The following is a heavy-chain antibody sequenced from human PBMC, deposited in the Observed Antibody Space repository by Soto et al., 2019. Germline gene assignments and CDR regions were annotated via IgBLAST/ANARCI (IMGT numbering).Heavy chain of an antibody. CDR2: ISGSGGST. D-gene: IGHD3-9*01. CDR3: ANPGGDWLDYYYGMDV. V-gene: IGHV3-23*01. J-gene: IGHJ6*02. CDR1: GFTFSSYA. Sequence: GGSLRLSCAASGFTFSSYAMSWVRQAPGKGLEWVSAISGSGGSTYYADSVKGRFTISRDNSKNTLYLQMNSLRAEDTAVYYCANPGGDWLDYYYGMDVWGQGTTGTVSS.